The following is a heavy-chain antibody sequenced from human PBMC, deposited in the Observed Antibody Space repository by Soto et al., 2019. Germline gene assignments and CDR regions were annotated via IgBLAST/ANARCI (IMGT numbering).Heavy chain of an antibody. CDR3: TRSVQLWTPFDY. V-gene: IGHV4-39*01. CDR2: ISYGGST. J-gene: IGHJ4*02. D-gene: IGHD5-18*01. Sequence: SETLSLTCTVSGGSISSSDYYWGWIRQPPGKGLEWIGCISYGGSTYHNPSLRSRVTISVDTSKNQFSLKLGSVTAADTAVYYCTRSVQLWTPFDYWGQGTLVTVSS. CDR1: GGSISSSDYY.